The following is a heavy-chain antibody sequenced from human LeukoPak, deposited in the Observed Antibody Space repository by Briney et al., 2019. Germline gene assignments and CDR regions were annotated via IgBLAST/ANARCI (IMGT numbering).Heavy chain of an antibody. V-gene: IGHV1-46*01. CDR2: IDPSGGST. CDR1: GYIFTTYY. J-gene: IGHJ4*02. D-gene: IGHD2-8*01. CDR3: ARDGNGLEY. Sequence: ASVKVSCKASGYIFTTYYMHWVRQAPGQGLEWMGIIDPSGGSTSSVQKFQGRVTMTRDMSTSTVYMKLSSLRSEDTAVYYCARDGNGLEYWGQGTLVTVSS.